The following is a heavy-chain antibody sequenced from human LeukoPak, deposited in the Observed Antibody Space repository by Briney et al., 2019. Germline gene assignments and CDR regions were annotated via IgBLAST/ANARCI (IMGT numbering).Heavy chain of an antibody. Sequence: PGGSLRLSCAASGFTFSTYAMSGARQAPGKGLEWVSAISGSGGSTYYADSVKGRFTISRDNSKNTLYLQMNSLRAEDTAVHYCAKVPGTTPGYWGQGTLVTVSS. J-gene: IGHJ4*02. CDR2: ISGSGGST. D-gene: IGHD1-7*01. V-gene: IGHV3-23*01. CDR3: AKVPGTTPGY. CDR1: GFTFSTYA.